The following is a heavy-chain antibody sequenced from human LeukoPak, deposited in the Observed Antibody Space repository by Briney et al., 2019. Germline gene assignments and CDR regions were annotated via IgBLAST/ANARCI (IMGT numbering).Heavy chain of an antibody. CDR2: ISAYNGNT. CDR3: ARVVGLNGWEPHY. Sequence: GASVKVSCKASGYTFTGYYMHWVRQAPGQGLEWMGWISAYNGNTDYAQKFQGRVTMTTDTSTSTAYMELRSLRSDDTAMYYCARVVGLNGWEPHYWGQGTLVTVSS. J-gene: IGHJ4*02. V-gene: IGHV1-18*04. CDR1: GYTFTGYY. D-gene: IGHD1-26*01.